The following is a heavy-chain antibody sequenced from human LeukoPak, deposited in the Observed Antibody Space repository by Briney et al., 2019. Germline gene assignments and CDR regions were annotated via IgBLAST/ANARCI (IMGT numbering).Heavy chain of an antibody. CDR1: GYTFTSNG. J-gene: IGHJ5*02. Sequence: ASVKVSCKASGYTFTSNGISWVRQAPGQGLEWMGWISAYNGNTNYEQKLQGRVTMTTDTSTSTAYMELRSLRSDDPAVYYCARLPLAAHNWFDTWGQGTLVTVSS. CDR2: ISAYNGNT. V-gene: IGHV1-18*01. D-gene: IGHD2-2*01. CDR3: ARLPLAAHNWFDT.